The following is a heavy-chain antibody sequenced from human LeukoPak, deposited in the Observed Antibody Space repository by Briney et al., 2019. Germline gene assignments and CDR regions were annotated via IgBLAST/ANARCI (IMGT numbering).Heavy chain of an antibody. CDR3: ARGAEKQPYQYYYMDV. CDR2: ISYDGSNK. V-gene: IGHV3-30*04. J-gene: IGHJ6*03. CDR1: GFTFSSYA. D-gene: IGHD1-26*01. Sequence: GGSLRLSCAASGFTFSSYAMHWVRQAPGKGLEWVAVISYDGSNKYYADSVKGRFTISRDNSKNTLYLQMNSLRSEDMAVYYCARGAEKQPYQYYYMDVWGKGTTVTVSS.